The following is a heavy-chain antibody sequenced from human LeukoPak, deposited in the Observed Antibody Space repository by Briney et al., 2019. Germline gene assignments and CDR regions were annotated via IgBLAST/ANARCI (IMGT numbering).Heavy chain of an antibody. CDR3: AREGGPYRPLDY. CDR2: VNLQGST. J-gene: IGHJ4*02. Sequence: PSETLSLTCGVSGGSITNTNYWTWVRQPPGKGLEWIGEVNLQGSTNYNPSLMGRVAISVDTSENHISLQLASVTAADTAVYYCAREGGPYRPLDYSGQGTLVTVSS. CDR1: GGSITNTNY. V-gene: IGHV4-4*02.